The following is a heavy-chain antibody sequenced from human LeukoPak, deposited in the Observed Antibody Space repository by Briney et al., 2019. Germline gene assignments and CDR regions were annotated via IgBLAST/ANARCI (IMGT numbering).Heavy chain of an antibody. D-gene: IGHD4-17*01. CDR3: ARGTITTVTDS. CDR1: GGSITSSNW. Sequence: SGTLSLTCAISGGSITSSNWWTWVRPPPGKGLEWVGEIYLRGNTTYNPSLESRVSISVDESKTQLSLRLESVTAADTAVYYCARGTITTVTDSWGPGTLVTVSS. V-gene: IGHV4-4*02. CDR2: IYLRGNT. J-gene: IGHJ4*02.